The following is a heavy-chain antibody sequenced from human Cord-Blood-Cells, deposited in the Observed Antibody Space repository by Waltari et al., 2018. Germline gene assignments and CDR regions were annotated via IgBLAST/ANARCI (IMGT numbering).Heavy chain of an antibody. V-gene: IGHV4-39*01. CDR1: GGSISSSSYY. J-gene: IGHJ4*02. D-gene: IGHD6-13*01. Sequence: QLQLQESGPGLVKPSETLSLTCTVSGGSISSSSYYWGWIRQPPGKGLEWIGSIYYSGSTYSTPSLKSRVTISVDTSKNQFSLKLSSVTAADTAVYYCARRGAAADYWGQGTLVTVSS. CDR2: IYYSGST. CDR3: ARRGAAADY.